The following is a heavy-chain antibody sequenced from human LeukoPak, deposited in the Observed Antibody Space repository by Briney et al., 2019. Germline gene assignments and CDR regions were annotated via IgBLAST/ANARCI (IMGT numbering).Heavy chain of an antibody. V-gene: IGHV1-8*01. J-gene: IGHJ6*02. D-gene: IGHD2-21*01. CDR2: MNPNSGNT. CDR3: ARGAEYLGYSTNYYYYGMDV. Sequence: ASVKVSCKASGYTFTSYDINWVRQATGQGLEWMGWMNPNSGNTGYAQRFQGRVTMTRNTSISTAYMELSSLRSEDTAVYYCARGAEYLGYSTNYYYYGMDVWGQGTTVTVSS. CDR1: GYTFTSYD.